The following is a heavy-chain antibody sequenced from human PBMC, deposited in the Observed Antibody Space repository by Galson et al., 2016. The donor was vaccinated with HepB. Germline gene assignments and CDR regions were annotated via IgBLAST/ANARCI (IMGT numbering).Heavy chain of an antibody. CDR2: IHWDDVE. CDR3: AHRRKESGVGYPFDY. Sequence: PALVKPTQTLTLTCTLSGVSLSTSGVVVGWVRQPPGKALEWLALIHWDDVEHYSPSLKSRLTVTRGTSANQVVLTLTNIDLVDTATYYCAHRRKESGVGYPFDYGGQGALVTVSS. CDR1: GVSLSTSGVV. D-gene: IGHD2-15*01. J-gene: IGHJ4*02. V-gene: IGHV2-5*02.